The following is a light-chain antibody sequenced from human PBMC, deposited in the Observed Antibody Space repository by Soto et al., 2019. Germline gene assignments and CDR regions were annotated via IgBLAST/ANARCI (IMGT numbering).Light chain of an antibody. Sequence: QSVLTQPASVSGSPGQSITFSCTGTRRDIGAYNFVSWYQHHPGKAPKLMLYDVNIRPSGVSNRFSGSKSGNTASLTISGLQAEDEADYYCTSWTTSTTMIFGGGTKLTVL. CDR1: RRDIGAYNF. J-gene: IGLJ2*01. CDR3: TSWTTSTTMI. V-gene: IGLV2-14*03. CDR2: DVN.